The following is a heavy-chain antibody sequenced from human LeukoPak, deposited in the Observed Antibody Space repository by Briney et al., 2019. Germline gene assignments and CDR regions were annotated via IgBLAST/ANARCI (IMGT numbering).Heavy chain of an antibody. CDR3: ARDRPGGSSLDY. Sequence: SETLSLTCAVYGGSFSGYYWSWIRQPPGKGLEWIGEINHSGSTNYNPSLKSRVTISVDTSKNQFSLKLSSVTAADTAVYYCARDRPGGSSLDYWGQGTLVTVSS. V-gene: IGHV4-34*01. CDR1: GGSFSGYY. CDR2: INHSGST. J-gene: IGHJ4*02. D-gene: IGHD6-13*01.